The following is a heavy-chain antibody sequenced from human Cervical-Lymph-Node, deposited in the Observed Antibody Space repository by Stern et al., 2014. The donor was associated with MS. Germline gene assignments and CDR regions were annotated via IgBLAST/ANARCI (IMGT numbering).Heavy chain of an antibody. CDR2: ISTDAGGA. J-gene: IGHJ4*02. D-gene: IGHD1-26*01. Sequence: QMQLVQSGAELKKPAASVKVSCKASGYSFTAYFIHWVRQAPGQGLEWMGWISTDAGGANYAQRLQGRVTMTRDTSIGTTYMELSRLRSDDTAVYYCARDRGSHSDYWGQGTLVTVSS. CDR3: ARDRGSHSDY. CDR1: GYSFTAYF. V-gene: IGHV1-2*02.